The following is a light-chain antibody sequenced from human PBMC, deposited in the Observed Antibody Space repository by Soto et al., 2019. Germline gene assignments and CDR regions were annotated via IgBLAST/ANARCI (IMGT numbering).Light chain of an antibody. CDR2: AAS. CDR1: QSISSY. V-gene: IGKV1-39*01. Sequence: DIQMTQSPSSLYASVGDRVTITCRASQSISSYLNWYQQKPGKAPKLLIYAASSLQSGVPSRFSGSGSGTEFTLTISSLQPDDFATYYCQQYNSYSTWTFGQGTKVDI. J-gene: IGKJ1*01. CDR3: QQYNSYSTWT.